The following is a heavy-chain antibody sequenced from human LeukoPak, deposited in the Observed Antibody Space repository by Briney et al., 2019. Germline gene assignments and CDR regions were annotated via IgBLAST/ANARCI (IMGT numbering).Heavy chain of an antibody. CDR3: AKLALYSGSLGFDY. Sequence: GGSLRLSCAASGFTFSASAMHWVRQTSGKGLEWVGRIGSKANSYATAYAASVKGRFTISRDDSKNTAYLQMNSLKTEDTALYYCAKLALYSGSLGFDYWGQGTLVTVSS. V-gene: IGHV3-73*01. J-gene: IGHJ4*02. CDR2: IGSKANSYAT. CDR1: GFTFSASA. D-gene: IGHD1-26*01.